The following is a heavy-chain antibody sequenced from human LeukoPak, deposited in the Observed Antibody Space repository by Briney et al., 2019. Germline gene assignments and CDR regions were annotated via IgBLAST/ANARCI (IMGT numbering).Heavy chain of an antibody. CDR3: AKSVPFGMIVVVTQYYFDY. Sequence: QSGGSLRLSCAASGFTFSSYAMSWVRQAPGKGLEWVSAISGSGGSTYYADSVKGRFTISRDNSKNTLYLQMNSLRAEDTAVYYCAKSVPFGMIVVVTQYYFDYWGQGTLVTVSS. CDR2: ISGSGGST. D-gene: IGHD3-22*01. V-gene: IGHV3-23*01. CDR1: GFTFSSYA. J-gene: IGHJ4*02.